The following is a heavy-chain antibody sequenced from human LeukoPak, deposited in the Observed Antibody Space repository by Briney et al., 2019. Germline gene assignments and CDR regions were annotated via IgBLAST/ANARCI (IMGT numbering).Heavy chain of an antibody. CDR3: ARHVDPRRGFDP. Sequence: SETLSLICTVSGGSISSSSYYWGWIRQPPGKGLEWIMSIYYSGSTYYTPSLNSRVSIYIDTSKNQFSLRLSSVTAAGTAVSYCARHVDPRRGFDPWGEGSLVTVS. CDR2: IYYSGST. CDR1: GGSISSSSYY. V-gene: IGHV4-39*01. J-gene: IGHJ5*02.